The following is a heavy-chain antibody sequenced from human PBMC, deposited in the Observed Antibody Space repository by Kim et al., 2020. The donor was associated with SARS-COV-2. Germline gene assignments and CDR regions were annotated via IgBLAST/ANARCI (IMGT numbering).Heavy chain of an antibody. CDR1: GGSISSYY. J-gene: IGHJ6*02. V-gene: IGHV4-59*13. Sequence: SETLSLTCTVSGGSISSYYWSWIRQPPGKGLEWIGYIYYSGSTNYNPSLKSRVTVSVDTSKNQFSLKLSSVTAADTAVYYCARDPTDTYDILTGYYGYGMDVWRQGTPVTVSS. D-gene: IGHD3-9*01. CDR2: IYYSGST. CDR3: ARDPTDTYDILTGYYGYGMDV.